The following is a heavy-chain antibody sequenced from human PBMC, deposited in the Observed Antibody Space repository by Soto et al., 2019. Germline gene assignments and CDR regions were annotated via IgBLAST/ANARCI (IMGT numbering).Heavy chain of an antibody. CDR1: GFTFSSYA. D-gene: IGHD5-12*01. J-gene: IGHJ6*02. CDR2: ISYDGNNK. CDR3: TTDEDVEMATILMRYYYYGMDV. Sequence: TGGSLRLSCAASGFTFSSYAMHWVRQAPGKGLEWVAVISYDGNNKYYADSVKGRFTISRDNSKNALYLQMNSLRAEDTAVYYCTTDEDVEMATILMRYYYYGMDVWGQGTTVTVSS. V-gene: IGHV3-30-3*01.